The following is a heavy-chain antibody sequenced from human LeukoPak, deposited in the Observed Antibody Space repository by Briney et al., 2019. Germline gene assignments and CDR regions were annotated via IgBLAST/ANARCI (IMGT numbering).Heavy chain of an antibody. D-gene: IGHD5-24*01. CDR3: ARMLQDAFDI. Sequence: SETLSLTCTVSGGSISSYYWSWIRQPPGKGLEWIGYIYYSGSTNYNPSLKSRVTISVDTSKNQFSLKLSSVTAADTAVYYCARMLQDAFDIWGQGTMVAVSS. J-gene: IGHJ3*02. V-gene: IGHV4-59*01. CDR1: GGSISSYY. CDR2: IYYSGST.